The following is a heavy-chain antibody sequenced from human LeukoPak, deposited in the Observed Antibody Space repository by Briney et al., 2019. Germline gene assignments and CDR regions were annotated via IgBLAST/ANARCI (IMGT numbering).Heavy chain of an antibody. Sequence: GGSLRLSCAASGFIFDDYGMSWVRQAPGKGLEWVSGIDWNGGATGYADSVKGRFTISRDNVKKFLYLQMNSLRADDTALYYCARDIKIITMVRGVKNWFDPWGQGTLVTVSS. CDR2: IDWNGGAT. V-gene: IGHV3-20*04. D-gene: IGHD3-10*01. CDR1: GFIFDDYG. CDR3: ARDIKIITMVRGVKNWFDP. J-gene: IGHJ5*02.